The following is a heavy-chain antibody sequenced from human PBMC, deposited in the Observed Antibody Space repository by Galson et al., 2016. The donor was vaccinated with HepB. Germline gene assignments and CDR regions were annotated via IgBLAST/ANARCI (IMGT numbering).Heavy chain of an antibody. D-gene: IGHD6-6*01. CDR2: INPSRSVT. J-gene: IGHJ6*02. CDR3: ARARRAVAARRKDYYDNVMDV. V-gene: IGHV1-46*01. Sequence: SVKVSCKASGYSFTAFHMNWVRRAPGQGLEWMGIINPSRSVTVYTPSLQGRVAFTTDTSTRTIYMHMSGLRSEDTAIYYCARARRAVAARRKDYYDNVMDVWGQGTPVTVSS. CDR1: GYSFTAFH.